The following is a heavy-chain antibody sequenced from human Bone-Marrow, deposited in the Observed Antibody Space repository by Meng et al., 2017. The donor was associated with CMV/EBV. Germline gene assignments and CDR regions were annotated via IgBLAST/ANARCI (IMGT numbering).Heavy chain of an antibody. CDR2: IIPIFGTA. Sequence: SVKVSCKASGGTFSSYAISWMRQAPGQGLEWMGGIIPIFGTANYAQKFQGRVTITADKSTSTAYMELSSLRSEDTAVYYCARAETVYYGMDVWGQGTTVTVSS. CDR1: GGTFSSYA. J-gene: IGHJ6*02. CDR3: ARAETVYYGMDV. D-gene: IGHD4-11*01. V-gene: IGHV1-69*06.